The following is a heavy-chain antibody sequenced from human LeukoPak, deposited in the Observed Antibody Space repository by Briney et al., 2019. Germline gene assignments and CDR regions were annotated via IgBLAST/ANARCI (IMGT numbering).Heavy chain of an antibody. J-gene: IGHJ4*02. Sequence: PSGTLSLTCTVSGGSISSSSYYWGWIRQPPGTGLERIGAMYYSGGTYYNPSLKGRVTIYVDTSKNQFSLKLNSVTAADTAVYYCARLAYDNSGYYYFDYWGQGTLVTVSS. CDR1: GGSISSSSYY. V-gene: IGHV4-39*01. CDR3: ARLAYDNSGYYYFDY. CDR2: MYYSGGT. D-gene: IGHD3-22*01.